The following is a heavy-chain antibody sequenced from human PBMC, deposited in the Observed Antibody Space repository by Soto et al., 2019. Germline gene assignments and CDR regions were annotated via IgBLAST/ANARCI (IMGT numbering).Heavy chain of an antibody. CDR3: ATDILDY. J-gene: IGHJ4*02. CDR2: INQHGTEK. Sequence: GGSLRLSCVAAGFTLSNYLRTWARQAPGKGLEWVANINQHGTEKFYVDSVEGRFSISRDNAYHSVYLQMNSLRAEDTAIYYCATDILDYWGQGTSVTVSS. V-gene: IGHV3-7*05. CDR1: GFTLSNYL.